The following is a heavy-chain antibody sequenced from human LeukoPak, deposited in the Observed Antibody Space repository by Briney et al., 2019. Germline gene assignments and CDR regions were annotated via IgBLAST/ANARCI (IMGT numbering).Heavy chain of an antibody. J-gene: IGHJ6*04. CDR1: GGTFSSYA. Sequence: SVKVSCKASGGTFSSYAISWVRQAPGQGLEWMGGIIPIFGTANYAQKFQGRVTITTDESTSTAYMELSSLRSEDTAVYYCARSGTHNNYSFKMSVWGKGTTVTVPS. D-gene: IGHD2-15*01. V-gene: IGHV1-69*05. CDR2: IIPIFGTA. CDR3: ARSGTHNNYSFKMSV.